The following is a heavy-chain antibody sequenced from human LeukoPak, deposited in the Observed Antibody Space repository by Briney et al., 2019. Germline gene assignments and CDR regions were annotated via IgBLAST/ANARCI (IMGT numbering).Heavy chain of an antibody. CDR1: GYTFTSYY. CDR3: ARVGALGYCSSTSCRNWFDP. V-gene: IGHV1-46*01. Sequence: ASVKVSCKASGYTFTSYYMHWVRQAPGQGLEWMGIINPSGGSTSYAQKFQGRVTMTRDTSTSTVYMELSSLRSEDTAVYYCARVGALGYCSSTSCRNWFDPWGQGTLVTVSS. D-gene: IGHD2-2*01. J-gene: IGHJ5*02. CDR2: INPSGGST.